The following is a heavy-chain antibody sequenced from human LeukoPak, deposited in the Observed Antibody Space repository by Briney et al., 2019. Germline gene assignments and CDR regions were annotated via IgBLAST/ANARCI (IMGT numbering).Heavy chain of an antibody. V-gene: IGHV4-38-2*02. CDR3: ARSRPYYYDSSGYFMAGFDP. Sequence: PSETLSLTCTVSGYSISSGYYWGWIRQPPGKGLEWIGSIYHSGSTYYNPSLKSRVTISVDTSKNQFSLKLSSVTAADTAVYYCARSRPYYYDSSGYFMAGFDPWGQGTLVTVSS. CDR2: IYHSGST. D-gene: IGHD3-22*01. CDR1: GYSISSGYY. J-gene: IGHJ5*02.